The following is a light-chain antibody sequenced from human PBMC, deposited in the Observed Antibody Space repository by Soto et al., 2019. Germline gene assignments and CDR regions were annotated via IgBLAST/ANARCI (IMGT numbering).Light chain of an antibody. CDR3: QQYRDNWT. CDR2: KAS. J-gene: IGKJ1*01. CDR1: QSISSW. Sequence: DIQMTQSPSTLSASVGDRVTITCRASQSISSWLAWYQQKQGTAPKLLIYKASTLQSGVPSRFSGSGSGTEFTLTISSLQPDDSATYYCQQYRDNWTFGQGTKVEIK. V-gene: IGKV1-5*03.